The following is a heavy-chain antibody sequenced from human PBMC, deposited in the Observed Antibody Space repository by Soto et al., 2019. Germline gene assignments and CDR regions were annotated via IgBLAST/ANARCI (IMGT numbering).Heavy chain of an antibody. J-gene: IGHJ3*02. D-gene: IGHD3-22*01. Sequence: AVKVSCKASGGTFSSYASSWVRQAPGQGLEWMGGIIPIFGTANYAQKFQGRVTITADKSTSTAYMELSSLRSEDTDVYYCARDPPRATYYYDSSTLDAFDIWGQGTMVTVSS. CDR1: GGTFSSYA. V-gene: IGHV1-69*06. CDR2: IIPIFGTA. CDR3: ARDPPRATYYYDSSTLDAFDI.